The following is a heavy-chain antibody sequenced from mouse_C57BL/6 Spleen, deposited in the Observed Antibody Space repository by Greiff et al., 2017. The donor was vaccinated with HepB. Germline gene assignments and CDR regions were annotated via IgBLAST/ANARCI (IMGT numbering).Heavy chain of an antibody. J-gene: IGHJ4*01. V-gene: IGHV1-20*01. Sequence: EVQLQESGPELVKPGDSVKISCKASGYSFTGYFMNWVMQSHGKSLEWIGRINPYNGDTFYNQKFKGKATLTVDKSSSTAHMELRSLTSEDSAVYYCAPGDYYGSSYHYWGQGTSVTVSS. CDR2: INPYNGDT. CDR3: APGDYYGSSYHY. D-gene: IGHD1-1*01. CDR1: GYSFTGYF.